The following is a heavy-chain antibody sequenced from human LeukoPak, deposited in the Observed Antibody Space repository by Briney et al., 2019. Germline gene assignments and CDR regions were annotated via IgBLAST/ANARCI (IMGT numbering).Heavy chain of an antibody. J-gene: IGHJ4*02. CDR3: ARDADGGY. D-gene: IGHD3-10*01. Sequence: GGSLRLSCAASGFTFDDYAMHWVRQAPGKGLEWVSGISWNSGSIGYADSVKGRFTISRDNAKNSLYLQMNSLRAEDTAVYYCARDADGGYRGQGTLVTVSS. CDR1: GFTFDDYA. CDR2: ISWNSGSI. V-gene: IGHV3-9*01.